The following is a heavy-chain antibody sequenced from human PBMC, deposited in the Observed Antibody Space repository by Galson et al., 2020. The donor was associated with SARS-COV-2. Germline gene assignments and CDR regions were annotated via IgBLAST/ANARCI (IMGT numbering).Heavy chain of an antibody. CDR3: ARYSGDDSGWYEMNCFDP. CDR2: ISDSGGAT. J-gene: IGHJ5*02. V-gene: IGHV3-23*01. CDR1: GFTFSTYG. D-gene: IGHD6-19*01. Sequence: SCEASGFTFSTYGMTWVRQAPGKGLEWVSSISDSGGATYYADSVKARFSISRDNSKNTLYLQMYSLRAEDSALYYCARYSGDDSGWYEMNCFDPWGHGTLVTVSS.